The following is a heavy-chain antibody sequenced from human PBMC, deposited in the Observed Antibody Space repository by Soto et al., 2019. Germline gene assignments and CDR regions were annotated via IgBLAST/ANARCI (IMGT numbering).Heavy chain of an antibody. CDR2: ISGSGDTT. Sequence: EVQVLDSGGGLVQPGGSLRLSCAASGFTFNNYAMIWVRQAPGKGLEWVSSISGSGDTTYYADSVKCRFGIFRDNSRNMVFLQLNSLRAEDTALYFCAKNNLFGSGTKDYWGQGTLVTVSS. V-gene: IGHV3-23*01. CDR3: AKNNLFGSGTKDY. D-gene: IGHD3-10*01. J-gene: IGHJ4*02. CDR1: GFTFNNYA.